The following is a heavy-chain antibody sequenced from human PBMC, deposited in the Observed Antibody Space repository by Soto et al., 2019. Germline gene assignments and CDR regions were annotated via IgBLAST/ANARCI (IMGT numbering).Heavy chain of an antibody. V-gene: IGHV3-30*18. CDR2: ISYDGSNK. CDR1: GFTFSSYG. CDR3: AKVSSTAYSSGWYGVDY. D-gene: IGHD6-19*01. J-gene: IGHJ4*02. Sequence: QVQLVESGGGVVQPGRSLRLSCAASGFTFSSYGMHWVRQAPGKGLEWVAVISYDGSNKYYADSVKGRFTISRDNSKNTLYLQMNSLRAEDTAVYYCAKVSSTAYSSGWYGVDYWGQGTLVTVSS.